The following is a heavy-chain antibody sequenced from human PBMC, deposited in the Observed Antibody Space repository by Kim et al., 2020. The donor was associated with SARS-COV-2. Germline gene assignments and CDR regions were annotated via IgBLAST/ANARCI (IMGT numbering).Heavy chain of an antibody. CDR2: IRDSGGST. CDR3: AKVPPGSSGWFEYFHP. CDR1: GFTFNSYA. J-gene: IGHJ1*01. Sequence: GGSLRLSCAASGFTFNSYAMSWVRQAPGKGLEWVSGIRDSGGSTKYAESVKGRFSISRDNSKNTLYLQMDSLRAEDTAVYYCAKVPPGSSGWFEYFHPWGRGTLVTVSS. D-gene: IGHD6-19*01. V-gene: IGHV3-23*01.